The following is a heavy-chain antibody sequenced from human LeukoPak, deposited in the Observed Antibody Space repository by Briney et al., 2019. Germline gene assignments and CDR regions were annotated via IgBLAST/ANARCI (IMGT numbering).Heavy chain of an antibody. V-gene: IGHV3-30*02. CDR2: IRYDGSNK. Sequence: GGSLRLSCAASGFTFSSYGMHWVRQAPGKGLEWVAFIRYDGSNKYYADSVKGRFTISRDNSKNTLYLQMNSLRAEDTAVYYCAKAPSHLVVPAAIVDYWGQGTLVTVSS. CDR1: GFTFSSYG. D-gene: IGHD2-2*02. J-gene: IGHJ4*02. CDR3: AKAPSHLVVPAAIVDY.